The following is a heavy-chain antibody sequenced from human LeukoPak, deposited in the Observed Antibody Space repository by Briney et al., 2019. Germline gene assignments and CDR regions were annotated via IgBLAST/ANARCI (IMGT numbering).Heavy chain of an antibody. CDR1: GYTFDTSS. D-gene: IGHD1-1*01. Sequence: GASMKVSCKAFGYTFDTSSISWVRQAPGQRLEWMGWISPNNGNTHYAQGVQGRVTMTTDTSRSTAYMELRSLRSDDTAVYYCTRVRNSNNWWGAFDIWGQGTMITVSS. V-gene: IGHV1-18*01. CDR3: TRVRNSNNWWGAFDI. CDR2: ISPNNGNT. J-gene: IGHJ3*02.